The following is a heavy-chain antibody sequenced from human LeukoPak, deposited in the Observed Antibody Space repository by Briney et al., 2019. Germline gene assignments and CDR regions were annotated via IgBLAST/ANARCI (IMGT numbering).Heavy chain of an antibody. Sequence: GASVKVSSKASGYTFSRYGFIWGRHAPGQGLEWMGWINAYNGNTNYAQKLQGRVTMTTDTSTRTAYMELRRLRSEYKAVYNCERDMNDSSSYYANWGQGTLVTVSS. CDR1: GYTFSRYG. CDR3: ERDMNDSSSYYAN. D-gene: IGHD3-22*01. CDR2: INAYNGNT. J-gene: IGHJ4*02. V-gene: IGHV1-18*01.